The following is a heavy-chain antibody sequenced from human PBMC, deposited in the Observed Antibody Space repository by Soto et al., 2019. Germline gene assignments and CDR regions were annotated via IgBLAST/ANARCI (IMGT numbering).Heavy chain of an antibody. V-gene: IGHV3-23*01. CDR2: ISDSGGST. D-gene: IGHD6-13*01. CDR1: GFTFSSYA. J-gene: IGHJ4*02. CDR3: AKEKYTSSWSPFAY. Sequence: PGGSLRLSCTASGFTFSSYAMSWVRQAPGKGLEWVSTISDSGGSTYYADSVKGRFTISRDNSKNTLYLQMNSLRAEDTAVYYSAKEKYTSSWSPFAYWGQGTLVTVSS.